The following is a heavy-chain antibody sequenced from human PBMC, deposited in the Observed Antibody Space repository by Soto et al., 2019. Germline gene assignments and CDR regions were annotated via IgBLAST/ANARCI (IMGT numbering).Heavy chain of an antibody. J-gene: IGHJ4*02. CDR1: GFTFSSYG. CDR2: ISYDGSNK. D-gene: IGHD6-13*01. CDR3: AKDIVKTSSAAGSVGCFDY. Sequence: GGSLRLSCAASGFTFSSYGMHWVRQAPGKGLEWVAVISYDGSNKYYADSVKGRFTISRDNSKNTLYLQMNSLRAEDTAVYYCAKDIVKTSSAAGSVGCFDYWGQGTLVTVSS. V-gene: IGHV3-30*18.